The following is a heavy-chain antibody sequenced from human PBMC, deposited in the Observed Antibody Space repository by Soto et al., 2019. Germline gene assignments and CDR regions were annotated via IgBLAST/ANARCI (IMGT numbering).Heavy chain of an antibody. CDR1: GFTFINYW. J-gene: IGHJ2*01. D-gene: IGHD2-2*01. CDR2: IAPDDSHT. CDR3: QRPLVHSSTTSCAVFQEWYFAL. Sequence: GETLEICCKCSGFTFINYWISWVRQKPGKGLEWMGRIAPDDSHTNYSPSFQGHVTISADKSISTAYLQWNSLKASDTAMYYCQRPLVHSSTTSCAVFQEWYFALWGRVTVV. V-gene: IGHV5-10-1*01.